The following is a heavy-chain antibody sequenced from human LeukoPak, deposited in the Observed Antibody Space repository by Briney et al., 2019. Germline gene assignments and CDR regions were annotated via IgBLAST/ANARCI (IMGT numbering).Heavy chain of an antibody. CDR2: ISGSGGST. CDR3: AKRTSGSSWYSSDY. Sequence: PGGSLRLSCAASGFTFRSYAMSWVRQAPGKGLEWVSGISGSGGSTYYADSVKGRFTISRDNSKNTLYLQMNSLRAEDTAVYYCAKRTSGSSWYSSDYWGQGTLVTVSS. D-gene: IGHD6-13*01. V-gene: IGHV3-23*01. CDR1: GFTFRSYA. J-gene: IGHJ4*02.